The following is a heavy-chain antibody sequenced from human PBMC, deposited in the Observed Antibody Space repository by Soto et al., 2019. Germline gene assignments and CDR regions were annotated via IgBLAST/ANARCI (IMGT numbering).Heavy chain of an antibody. D-gene: IGHD2-21*02. CDR2: INAGNGNT. V-gene: IGHV1-3*01. CDR3: ERSIVVVTALDY. Sequence: QVQLVQSGAEAKKPGASVKVSCKASGYTFTSYAMHLVRQAPGQRLEWMGWINAGNGNTKYSQKFQGRVTITMDTAASTAYMELSSLRSEDTAVYYCERSIVVVTALDYWGQGTLVTVSS. CDR1: GYTFTSYA. J-gene: IGHJ4*02.